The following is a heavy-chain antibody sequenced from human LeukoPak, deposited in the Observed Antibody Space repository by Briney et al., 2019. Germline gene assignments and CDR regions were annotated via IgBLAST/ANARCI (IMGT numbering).Heavy chain of an antibody. Sequence: PSETLSLTCTVSGGSISSSIYYWGWIRQPPGKGLEWIGTIYYSGSTYYNPSLKTRVTISVDTSKNQFSLKLSSVTAADTAVYNCARRGDSSGYANADDAFDIWGQGTMVTVSS. CDR3: ARRGDSSGYANADDAFDI. J-gene: IGHJ3*02. CDR2: IYYSGST. D-gene: IGHD3-22*01. V-gene: IGHV4-39*01. CDR1: GGSISSSIYY.